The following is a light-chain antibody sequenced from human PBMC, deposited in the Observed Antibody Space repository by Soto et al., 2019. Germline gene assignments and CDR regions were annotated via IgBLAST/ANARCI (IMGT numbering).Light chain of an antibody. J-gene: IGKJ3*01. CDR1: QSVSSSY. V-gene: IGKV3D-20*02. CDR2: GAS. CDR3: QQRSNWLCT. Sequence: DIVLTQSPGTLSLSPGESATLSCRASQSVSSSYLAWYQQKPGQAPRLLIYGASSRATGIPDRFSGGGSGTDFTLIISSLEPEDFAVYYCQQRSNWLCTFGPGTKVDIK.